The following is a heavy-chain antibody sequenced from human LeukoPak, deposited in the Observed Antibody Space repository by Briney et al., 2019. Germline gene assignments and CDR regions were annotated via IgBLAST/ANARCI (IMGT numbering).Heavy chain of an antibody. Sequence: PGGSLRLSCGASGFTFSNYGMHWVRQAPGKGLEWVAFTQNDGSKTYYADSVQGRFTVSRDNSKNTLYLQMNSLRAEDTAVYYCAGGTPRVRAAAGLFDYWGQGTLVTVSS. CDR1: GFTFSNYG. V-gene: IGHV3-30*02. CDR2: TQNDGSKT. D-gene: IGHD6-13*01. CDR3: AGGTPRVRAAAGLFDY. J-gene: IGHJ4*02.